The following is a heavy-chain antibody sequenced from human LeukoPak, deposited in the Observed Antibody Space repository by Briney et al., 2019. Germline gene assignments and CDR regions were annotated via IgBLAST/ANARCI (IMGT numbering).Heavy chain of an antibody. CDR2: IYYSGST. V-gene: IGHV4-39*07. D-gene: IGHD2-15*01. CDR3: ARDQDGNWFDP. J-gene: IGHJ5*02. Sequence: SETLSLICTSAGRSISSSSYYWGWIRQPPVKELEWIGSIYYSGSTYYNPSLKSRVTISVDTSKNQFSLKLSSVTAADTAVYYCARDQDGNWFDPWGQGTPVTVSS. CDR1: GRSISSSSYY.